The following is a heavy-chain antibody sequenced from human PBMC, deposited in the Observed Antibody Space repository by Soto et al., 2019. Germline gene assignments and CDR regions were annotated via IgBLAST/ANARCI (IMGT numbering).Heavy chain of an antibody. V-gene: IGHV3-53*04. CDR1: GFTVSSNY. CDR2: IYSGGST. D-gene: IGHD2-15*01. Sequence: GGSLRLSCAASGFTVSSNYMSWVRQAPGKGLEWVSVIYSGGSTYYADSVKGRFTISRHNSKNTLYLQMNSLRAEDTAVYYCATPGGCSGGSCHGLDYWGQGTLVTVSS. CDR3: ATPGGCSGGSCHGLDY. J-gene: IGHJ4*02.